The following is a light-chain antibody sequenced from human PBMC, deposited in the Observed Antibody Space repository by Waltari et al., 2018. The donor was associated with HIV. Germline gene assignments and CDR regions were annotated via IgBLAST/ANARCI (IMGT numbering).Light chain of an antibody. Sequence: QAVVTQEPSLTVSPGGTVTLTCGSSTGAVTSDHYPYWFQQPPGQAPRTLIYDTSHKHSWTPARCSGSVLVGKAALTLCGAQPEDEAEYYCLLSYGGARIFGGGTKLTVL. V-gene: IGLV7-46*01. CDR1: TGAVTSDHY. CDR2: DTS. J-gene: IGLJ2*01. CDR3: LLSYGGARI.